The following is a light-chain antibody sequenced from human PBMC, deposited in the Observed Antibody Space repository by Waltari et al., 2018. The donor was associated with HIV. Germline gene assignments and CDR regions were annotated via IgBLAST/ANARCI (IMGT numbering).Light chain of an antibody. J-gene: IGKJ3*01. CDR3: RQSYGPPLT. CDR2: SAS. CDR1: QNINNF. Sequence: DIQMTQSPSSLSASVGDRVTITCRTSQNINNFLNWYQQKPGKAPKLLIYSASTLESGVPSRFSGSGSRTSFTLTISGLKPDDFATYYCRQSYGPPLTFGPGTKVDL. V-gene: IGKV1-39*01.